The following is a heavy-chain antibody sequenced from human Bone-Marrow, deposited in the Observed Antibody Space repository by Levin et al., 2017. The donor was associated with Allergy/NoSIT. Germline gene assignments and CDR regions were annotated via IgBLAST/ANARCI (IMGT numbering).Heavy chain of an antibody. CDR2: MNTKNDNA. CDR1: GSTSTAYG. V-gene: IGHV1-18*01. D-gene: IGHD1-26*01. J-gene: IGHJ3*01. CDR3: ARGERVFAF. Sequence: GESLKISCNVSGSTSTAYGINWVRQAPGQGLEWIAWMNTKNDNADYAQNFQGRVTVTRDTSTATVYMDLRSLRSDDTAVYYCARGERVFAFWGQGTMVTVSS.